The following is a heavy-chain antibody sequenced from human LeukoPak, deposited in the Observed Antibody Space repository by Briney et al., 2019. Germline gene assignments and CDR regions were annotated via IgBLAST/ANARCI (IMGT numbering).Heavy chain of an antibody. V-gene: IGHV1-2*02. Sequence: ASVKDSCKASVYTFTGSYMHWVRQAPEQGREWMGWIYPNIGGTNYAQKFQGRVTMTRDTSISTAYMELSRLRSDDTAVYYCARAGYGSGSYHGYWGQGTLVTVSS. D-gene: IGHD3-10*01. CDR2: IYPNIGGT. CDR1: VYTFTGSY. J-gene: IGHJ4*02. CDR3: ARAGYGSGSYHGY.